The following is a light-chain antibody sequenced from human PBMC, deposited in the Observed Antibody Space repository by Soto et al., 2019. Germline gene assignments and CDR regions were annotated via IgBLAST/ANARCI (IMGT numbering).Light chain of an antibody. Sequence: QSALTQPRSVSGSPGQSVTISCTGTSSDVGGYNFVSRYQQHPGKVPKLMIYDVSQRPSGVPDRFSGSKSGNTASLTISGLQAEDEADYYCCSYAGSYSLFGGGTKLTVL. CDR1: SSDVGGYNF. J-gene: IGLJ2*01. CDR2: DVS. V-gene: IGLV2-11*01. CDR3: CSYAGSYSL.